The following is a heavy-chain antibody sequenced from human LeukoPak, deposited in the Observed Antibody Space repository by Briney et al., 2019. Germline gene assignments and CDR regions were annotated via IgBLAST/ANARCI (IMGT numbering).Heavy chain of an antibody. CDR2: INAAIGNT. J-gene: IGHJ4*02. Sequence: ASVKVSCKASGYNFINYALHWVRQAPGQGLEWMGWINAAIGNTKYSQKFQGRVTITRDTSASTAYMELSSLRSEDTAVYYCARVFRPYCVGACYLAYDYWGQGTLVTVSS. V-gene: IGHV1-3*01. D-gene: IGHD2-21*02. CDR1: GYNFINYA. CDR3: ARVFRPYCVGACYLAYDY.